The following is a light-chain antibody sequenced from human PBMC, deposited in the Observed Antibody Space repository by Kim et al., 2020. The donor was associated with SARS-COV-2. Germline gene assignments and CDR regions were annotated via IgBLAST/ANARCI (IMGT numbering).Light chain of an antibody. J-gene: IGKJ4*01. V-gene: IGKV1-5*03. CDR3: QQYFSFPLT. CDR1: ESINRG. CDR2: GAS. Sequence: SASVVDRVTITCRARESINRGLAWYQQKPGKAPKLLIYGASTLESGVPSRFGGSGSGTEFTLAISSLQPDDVATYYCQQYFSFPLTFGGGTKLEI.